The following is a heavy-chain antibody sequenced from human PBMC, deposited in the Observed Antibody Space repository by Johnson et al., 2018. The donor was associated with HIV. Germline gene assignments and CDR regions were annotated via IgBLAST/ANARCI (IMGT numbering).Heavy chain of an antibody. CDR1: GFTFSSYG. CDR3: ARKGDAFDI. V-gene: IGHV3-30*02. Sequence: VQLVESGGGLVQPGGSLRLSCAASGFTFSSYGMHWVRQAPGKGLEWVAFIRYDGSNKYYADSVKGRFTISRDNSKNTLYLQMNSLRAEDTAVYYCARKGDAFDIWGQGTKVTVSS. J-gene: IGHJ3*02. CDR2: IRYDGSNK.